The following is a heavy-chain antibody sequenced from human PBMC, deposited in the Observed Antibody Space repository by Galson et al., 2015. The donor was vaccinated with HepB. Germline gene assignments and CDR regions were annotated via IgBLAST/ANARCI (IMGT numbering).Heavy chain of an antibody. CDR2: ISGNGDSI. J-gene: IGHJ5*01. CDR3: AKGYGLFDS. D-gene: IGHD5-18*01. Sequence: MSWVRQAPGRGLEWISGISGNGDSIFYADSVKGRFTVSRDNSNNMLYLQMNSLRAEDAGLYFCAKGYGLFDSWGQGILVTVSS. V-gene: IGHV3-23*01.